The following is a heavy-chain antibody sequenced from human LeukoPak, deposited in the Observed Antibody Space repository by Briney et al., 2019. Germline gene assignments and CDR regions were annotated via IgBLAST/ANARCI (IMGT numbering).Heavy chain of an antibody. J-gene: IGHJ5*02. Sequence: PSETLSLTCTVSGGSISSGGYYWSWIRQHPGKGLEWIGYIYYSGSTCYNPSLKSRVTISVDTSKNQFSLKLSSVTAADTAVYYCARDPAYCGGDCYNWFDPWGQGTLVTVSS. V-gene: IGHV4-31*03. CDR2: IYYSGST. CDR1: GGSISSGGYY. D-gene: IGHD2-21*02. CDR3: ARDPAYCGGDCYNWFDP.